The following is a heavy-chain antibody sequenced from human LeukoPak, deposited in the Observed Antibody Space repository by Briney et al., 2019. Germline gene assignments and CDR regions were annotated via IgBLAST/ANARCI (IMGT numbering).Heavy chain of an antibody. D-gene: IGHD3-22*01. CDR3: AKSGYHGSSGYN. Sequence: PGGSLRLSCAASGFTFSSYGMNWVRQAPGKGLEWVSGISGNGGSTYYADSVEGRFTISRDNSKNTLYLQMNSLRAEDTAVYYCAKSGYHGSSGYNWGQGTLVTVSS. CDR2: ISGNGGST. CDR1: GFTFSSYG. J-gene: IGHJ4*02. V-gene: IGHV3-23*01.